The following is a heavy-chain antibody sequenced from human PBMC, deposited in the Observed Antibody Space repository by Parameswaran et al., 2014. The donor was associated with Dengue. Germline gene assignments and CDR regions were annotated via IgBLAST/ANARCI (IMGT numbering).Heavy chain of an antibody. V-gene: IGHV1-69*02. D-gene: IGHD5-18*01. J-gene: IGHJ4*02. CDR2: IIPILGIA. CDR3: ARLDTAMALDY. Sequence: WVRQAPGQGLEWMGRIIPILGIANYAQKFQGRVTITADKSTSTAYMELSSLRSEDTAVYYCARLDTAMALDYWGQGTLVTVSS.